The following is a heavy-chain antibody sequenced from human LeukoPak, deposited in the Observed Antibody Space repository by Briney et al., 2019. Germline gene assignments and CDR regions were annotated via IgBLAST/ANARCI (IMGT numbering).Heavy chain of an antibody. CDR3: ARVSGSIVARSAWFDS. Sequence: ASVKVSCKASGYTFTSYGISWVRQAPGQGLEWMEWISAYDGYTNHAQKFQGRVTLSTDVSTSTAYMELRSLTSDDTAVYYCARVSGSIVARSAWFDSWGQGTLVTVSS. D-gene: IGHD6-6*01. V-gene: IGHV1-18*01. J-gene: IGHJ5*01. CDR1: GYTFTSYG. CDR2: ISAYDGYT.